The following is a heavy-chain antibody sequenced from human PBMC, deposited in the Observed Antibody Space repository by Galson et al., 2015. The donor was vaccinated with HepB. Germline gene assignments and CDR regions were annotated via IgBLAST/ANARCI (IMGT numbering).Heavy chain of an antibody. CDR1: GFTFDDYA. CDR3: ARDWAPASL. V-gene: IGHV3-7*01. Sequence: SLRLSCAASGFTFDDYAMHWVRQAPGKGLECVATIKTDGSAKQYVDSVRGRFTISRDNAKSSLFLQMNSLRGEDTAVYYCARDWAPASLWGQGTLVTVSS. CDR2: IKTDGSAK. D-gene: IGHD3-16*01. J-gene: IGHJ4*02.